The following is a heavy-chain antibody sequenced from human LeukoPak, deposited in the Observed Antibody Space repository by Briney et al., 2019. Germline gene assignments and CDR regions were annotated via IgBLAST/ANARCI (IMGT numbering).Heavy chain of an antibody. CDR3: ARDFCYSGSYYYGMDV. D-gene: IGHD2-21*02. J-gene: IGHJ6*02. CDR2: IIPILGIA. Sequence: SVKVSCKASGGTFSSYAISWVRQAPGQGLEWMGRIIPILGIANYAQKFQGRVTITADKSTSTAYMELSSLRSEDTAVCYCARDFCYSGSYYYGMDVWGQGTTVTVSS. CDR1: GGTFSSYA. V-gene: IGHV1-69*04.